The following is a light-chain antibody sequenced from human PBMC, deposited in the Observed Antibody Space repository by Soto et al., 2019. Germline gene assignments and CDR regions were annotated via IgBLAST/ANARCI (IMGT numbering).Light chain of an antibody. Sequence: QAVVTQSPSASASLGASVKLTCTLSSGHSSNAIAWYQQQPEKGPRYLMKVNSDGSHTKGDGIPDRFSGSSSGAERYLTISSLQSEDEADYYCQTWGTGDWVFGGGTKLTVL. CDR3: QTWGTGDWV. J-gene: IGLJ3*02. CDR1: SGHSSNA. CDR2: VNSDGSH. V-gene: IGLV4-69*01.